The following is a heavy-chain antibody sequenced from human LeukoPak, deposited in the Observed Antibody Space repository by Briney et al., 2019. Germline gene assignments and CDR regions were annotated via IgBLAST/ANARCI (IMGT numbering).Heavy chain of an antibody. D-gene: IGHD6-13*01. V-gene: IGHV4-39*07. Sequence: SETLSLTCTVSGGSISSSTYYWGWIRQPPGKGLEWIGSIYYSGSTYYNPSLKSRVTISVDTSKNQFSLKLSSVTAADTAVYYCARSREYSSSWYSIYYYYYMDVWGKGTTVTISS. J-gene: IGHJ6*03. CDR1: GGSISSSTYY. CDR2: IYYSGST. CDR3: ARSREYSSSWYSIYYYYYMDV.